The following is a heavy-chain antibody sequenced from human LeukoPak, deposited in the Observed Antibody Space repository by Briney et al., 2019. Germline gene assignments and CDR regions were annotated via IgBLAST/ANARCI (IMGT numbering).Heavy chain of an antibody. CDR2: IYTSGST. J-gene: IGHJ4*02. D-gene: IGHD3-22*01. V-gene: IGHV4-4*07. CDR3: ARAYYYDSSGYHFDY. Sequence: SETLSLTCTVSGGSISSYYWSCIRQPAGKGLEWIGRIYTSGSTNYNPSLKSRVTMSVDTSKNQFSLKLSSVTAADTAVYYCARAYYYDSSGYHFDYWGQGTLVTVSS. CDR1: GGSISSYY.